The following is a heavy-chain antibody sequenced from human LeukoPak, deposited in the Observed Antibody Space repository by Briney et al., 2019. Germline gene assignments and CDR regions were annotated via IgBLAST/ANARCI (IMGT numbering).Heavy chain of an antibody. CDR2: ISYDGSNK. Sequence: PGGSLRLSCAASGFTFSNCGLHWVRQAPGKGLEWVAVISYDGSNKYYADSVKGRFTISRDSSKNTLYLQMNSLRAEDTAVYYCAKDQGRKGYIHGYVVDYWGQGTLVTVSS. J-gene: IGHJ4*02. D-gene: IGHD5-18*01. CDR1: GFTFSNCG. CDR3: AKDQGRKGYIHGYVVDY. V-gene: IGHV3-30*18.